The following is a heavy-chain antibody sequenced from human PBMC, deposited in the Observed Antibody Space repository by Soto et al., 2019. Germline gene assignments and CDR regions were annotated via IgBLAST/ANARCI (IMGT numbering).Heavy chain of an antibody. CDR3: AHSPRKTVTALDYFDY. Sequence: QITLKESGPTLVKPTQTLTLTCTFSGFSLSTSGVGVGWIRQPPGKALEWLALIYWNDDKRYSPSLKNRLTITKDTSKNQVVLTMTNMDPVDTATDYCAHSPRKTVTALDYFDYWGEGTLVTVSS. V-gene: IGHV2-5*01. CDR1: GFSLSTSGVG. CDR2: IYWNDDK. J-gene: IGHJ4*02. D-gene: IGHD1-20*01.